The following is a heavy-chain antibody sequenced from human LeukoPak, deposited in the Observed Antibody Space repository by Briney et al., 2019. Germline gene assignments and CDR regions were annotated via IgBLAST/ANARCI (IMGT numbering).Heavy chain of an antibody. V-gene: IGHV3-23*01. CDR3: ARALSSSWYLYYYYGMDV. J-gene: IGHJ6*02. Sequence: PGGSLRLSCAASGFTFTSYSMNWVRQAPGKGLEWVSTISGGGGSTYYADSVKGRFTISRDNSKNTLYLQMNSLRAEDTAVYYCARALSSSWYLYYYYGMDVWGQGTTVTVSS. CDR2: ISGGGGST. D-gene: IGHD6-13*01. CDR1: GFTFTSYS.